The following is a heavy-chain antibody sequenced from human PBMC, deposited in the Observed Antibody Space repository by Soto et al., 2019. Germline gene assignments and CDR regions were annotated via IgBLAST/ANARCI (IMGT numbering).Heavy chain of an antibody. CDR2: IGTSGDP. Sequence: EVQLVESGGGLAQPGGSLRLSCAASGFTFSRFDLHWVRQVTGKRLEWVSGIGTSGDPYYAVSVKGRFTVSRDNAKNSILHEMNSLRAGDTAVYFCARAVPGDGGYYFDYGCQGALGSVST. D-gene: IGHD4-17*01. V-gene: IGHV3-13*05. J-gene: IGHJ4*02. CDR1: GFTFSRFD. CDR3: ARAVPGDGGYYFDY.